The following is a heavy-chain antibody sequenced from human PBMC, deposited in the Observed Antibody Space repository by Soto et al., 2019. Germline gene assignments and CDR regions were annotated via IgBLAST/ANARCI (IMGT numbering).Heavy chain of an antibody. Sequence: QLQLQESGPGLVKPSETLSLICSVSGGYISSTSYYWGWIRHSPGTALEWIASIYYTGTTYYNPSLKGRVAISVDTSKTQVSLKVNSVPAADTAVYYCARGLRWTRSFDFWGQGTLVTVSS. CDR1: GGYISSTSYY. D-gene: IGHD1-1*01. CDR3: ARGLRWTRSFDF. CDR2: IYYTGTT. V-gene: IGHV4-39*01. J-gene: IGHJ4*02.